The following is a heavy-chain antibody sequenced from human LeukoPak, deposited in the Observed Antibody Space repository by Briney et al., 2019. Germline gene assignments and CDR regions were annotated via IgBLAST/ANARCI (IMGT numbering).Heavy chain of an antibody. CDR1: GGSISSSSYY. CDR3: ARHATALRFLGSMDV. Sequence: SETLSLTCTVSGGSISSSSYYWGWIRQPPGKGLEWIGSIYYSGSTYYNPSLKSRVTISVDTSKNQFSLKLSSVTAADTAVYYCARHATALRFLGSMDVWGKGTTVTVSS. V-gene: IGHV4-39*01. D-gene: IGHD3-3*01. CDR2: IYYSGST. J-gene: IGHJ6*04.